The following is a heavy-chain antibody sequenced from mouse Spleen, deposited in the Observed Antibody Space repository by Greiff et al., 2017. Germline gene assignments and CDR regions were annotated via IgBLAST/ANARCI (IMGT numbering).Heavy chain of an antibody. J-gene: IGHJ2*01. V-gene: IGHV14-1*01. Sequence: EVKLQESGAELVRPGASVKLSCTASGFNIKDYYMHWVKQRPEQGLEWIGRIDPEDGDTEYAPKFQGKATMTADTSSNTAYLQLSSLTSEDTAVYYCTLTTVVAPLDYWGQGTTLTVSS. CDR2: IDPEDGDT. CDR1: GFNIKDYY. D-gene: IGHD1-1*01. CDR3: TLTTVVAPLDY.